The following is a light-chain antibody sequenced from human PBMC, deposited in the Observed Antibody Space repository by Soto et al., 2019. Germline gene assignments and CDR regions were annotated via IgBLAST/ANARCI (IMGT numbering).Light chain of an antibody. V-gene: IGLV1-40*01. CDR2: GNS. CDR3: QSYDSSLSGVV. J-gene: IGLJ2*01. CDR1: SSNIGAGYD. Sequence: QSVLTQLPSVSGAPGQRVTISCTGSSSNIGAGYDVHWYQQLPGTAPKLLIYGNSNRPSGVPDRFSGSKSGTSASLAITGLQAEDEADYYCQSYDSSLSGVVFGGGTKVTVL.